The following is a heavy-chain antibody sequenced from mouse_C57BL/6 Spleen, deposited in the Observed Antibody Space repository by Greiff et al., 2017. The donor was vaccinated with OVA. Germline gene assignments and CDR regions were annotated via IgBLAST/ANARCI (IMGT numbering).Heavy chain of an antibody. CDR3: TEGYDAGY. J-gene: IGHJ3*01. Sequence: VQLQQSGAELVRPGASVTLSCKASGYTFTDYEMHWVKQTPVHGLEWIGAIDPETGGTAYNQKFKGKAILTADKSSSTAYMELRSLTSEDSAVYYCTEGYDAGYWGQGTLVTVAA. D-gene: IGHD2-2*01. CDR2: IDPETGGT. CDR1: GYTFTDYE. V-gene: IGHV1-15*01.